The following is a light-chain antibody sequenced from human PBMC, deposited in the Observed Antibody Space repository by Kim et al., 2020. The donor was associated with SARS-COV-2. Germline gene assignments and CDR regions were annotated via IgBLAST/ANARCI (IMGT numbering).Light chain of an antibody. Sequence: QSVLTQPPSVSAAPGQKVTISCSGSRSNIGSSYVSWYQQLPGTAPKLVIYDNNQRPSGIPDRFSGSKSGTSATLGITGLQTGDEADYYCETWDDSLGAGVFGGGTQLTVL. J-gene: IGLJ3*02. CDR1: RSNIGSSY. CDR2: DNN. CDR3: ETWDDSLGAGV. V-gene: IGLV1-51*01.